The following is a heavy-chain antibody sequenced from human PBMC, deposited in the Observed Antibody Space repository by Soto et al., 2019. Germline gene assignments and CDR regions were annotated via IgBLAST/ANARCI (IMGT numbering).Heavy chain of an antibody. V-gene: IGHV4-30-2*05. CDR2: IYHSGST. Sequence: SETLSLTCAVSGGSISSGGYSWSWIRQPPGKGLEWIGYIYHSGSTYYNPSLKSRVTISVDTSKNQFSLKLSSVTAADTAVYYCARLPMEYYYDSSGYYPWGQGTLVTVSS. D-gene: IGHD3-22*01. CDR3: ARLPMEYYYDSSGYYP. CDR1: GGSISSGGYS. J-gene: IGHJ5*02.